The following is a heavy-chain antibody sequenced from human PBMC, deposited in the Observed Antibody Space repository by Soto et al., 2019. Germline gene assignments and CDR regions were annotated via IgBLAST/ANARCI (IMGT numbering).Heavy chain of an antibody. V-gene: IGHV4-31*03. Sequence: PXDTLSLTCTFSGGSISSGGYYWSWIRQHPGKGLEWIGYIYYSGSTYYNPSLKSRVTISVDTSKNQFSLKLSSVTAADTAVYYCARGLVGASDYWGQGTLATVSS. J-gene: IGHJ4*02. CDR3: ARGLVGASDY. D-gene: IGHD1-26*01. CDR1: GGSISSGGYY. CDR2: IYYSGST.